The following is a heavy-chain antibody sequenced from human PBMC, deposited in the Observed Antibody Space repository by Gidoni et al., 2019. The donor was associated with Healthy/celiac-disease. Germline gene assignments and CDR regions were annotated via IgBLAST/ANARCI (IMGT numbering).Heavy chain of an antibody. Sequence: QVQLQESGPGLVKPSETLSLTCTVPGGSISSYYWSWIRQPPGKGLEWIGYIYYSGSTNYNPSLKSRVTISVDTSKNQFSLKLSSVTAADTAVYYCARGLNYYGSRPPVCYFDYWGQGTLVTVSS. D-gene: IGHD3-10*01. J-gene: IGHJ4*02. CDR3: ARGLNYYGSRPPVCYFDY. CDR1: GGSISSYY. V-gene: IGHV4-59*08. CDR2: IYYSGST.